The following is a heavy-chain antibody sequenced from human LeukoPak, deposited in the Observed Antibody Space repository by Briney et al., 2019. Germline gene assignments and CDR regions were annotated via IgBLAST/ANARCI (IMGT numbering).Heavy chain of an antibody. Sequence: GGSLRLSCSASGFTFSSYAMHWVRQAPGKGLEYVSAISSNGGSTYYADSVKGRFTISRDNSKNPLYLQMSSLRAEDTAVYYCVKGIAVAPGGWFDPWGQGTLVTVSS. V-gene: IGHV3-64D*06. J-gene: IGHJ5*02. CDR1: GFTFSSYA. CDR3: VKGIAVAPGGWFDP. D-gene: IGHD6-19*01. CDR2: ISSNGGST.